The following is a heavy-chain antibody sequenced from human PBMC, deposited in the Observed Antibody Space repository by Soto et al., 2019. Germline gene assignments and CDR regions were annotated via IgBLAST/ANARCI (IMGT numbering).Heavy chain of an antibody. D-gene: IGHD5-18*01. CDR3: ARVSVGGYSYGYGYYYYGMDV. Sequence: PSQTLSLTCAISGDSVSSNSAAWNWIRQSPSRGLEWLGRTYYRSKWYNDYAVSVKSRITINPDTSKNQFSLQLNSVTPEDTAVYYCARVSVGGYSYGYGYYYYGMDVWGQGTTVTV. V-gene: IGHV6-1*01. CDR1: GDSVSSNSAA. J-gene: IGHJ6*02. CDR2: TYYRSKWYN.